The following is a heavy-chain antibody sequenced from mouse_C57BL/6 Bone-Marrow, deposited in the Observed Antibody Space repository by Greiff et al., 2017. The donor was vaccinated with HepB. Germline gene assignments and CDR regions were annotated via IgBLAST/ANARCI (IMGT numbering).Heavy chain of an antibody. V-gene: IGHV7-1*01. CDR2: SRNKANDYTT. D-gene: IGHD4-1*01. J-gene: IGHJ4*01. CDR3: ARDPNWDPYAMDY. CDR1: GFTFSDFY. Sequence: EVKVVESGGGLVQSGRSLRLSCATSGFTFSDFYMEWVRQAPGKGLEWIAASRNKANDYTTEYSASVKGRFIVSRDTSQSILYLQMNALRAEDTAIYYCARDPNWDPYAMDYWGQGTSVTVSS.